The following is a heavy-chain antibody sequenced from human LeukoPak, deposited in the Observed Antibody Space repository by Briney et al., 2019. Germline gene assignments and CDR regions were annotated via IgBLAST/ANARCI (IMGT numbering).Heavy chain of an antibody. CDR2: INPNSGGT. V-gene: IGHV1-2*02. J-gene: IGHJ5*02. CDR3: ASDGQLWKQARYQWFDP. D-gene: IGHD5-18*01. CDR1: GYTFTGYY. Sequence: GAGVKVCCKASGYTFTGYYMHWVRQAPGQGLEWMGWINPNSGGTNYAQKFQGRATMTMDTSISTAYMELSRLRSDDTAVYYCASDGQLWKQARYQWFDPWGQGTVLTVSS.